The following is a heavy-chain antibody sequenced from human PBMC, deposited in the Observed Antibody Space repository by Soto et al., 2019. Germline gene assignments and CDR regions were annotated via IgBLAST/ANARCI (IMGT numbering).Heavy chain of an antibody. V-gene: IGHV1-2*04. CDR2: INPNSGGT. D-gene: IGHD2-8*01. Sequence: GASVKVSCKASGYTFTGYYMHWVRQAPGQGLEWMGWINPNSGGTNYAQKFQGWVTMTRDTSISTAYMELSRLRSDDTAVYYCARGALGYCTNGVCYFNWFDPWGQGTLVTVSS. CDR1: GYTFTGYY. J-gene: IGHJ5*02. CDR3: ARGALGYCTNGVCYFNWFDP.